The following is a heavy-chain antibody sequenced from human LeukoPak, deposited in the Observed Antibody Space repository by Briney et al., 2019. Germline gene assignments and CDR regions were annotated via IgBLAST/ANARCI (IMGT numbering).Heavy chain of an antibody. J-gene: IGHJ4*02. D-gene: IGHD1-26*01. Sequence: ASVKVSCKASGYTFTGYYMHWVRQAPGQGLEWMGWINPNSGGTNYAQKFQGRVTMTSDTSISTAYMELSRLRSDDTAVYYCAREPIVGATGYFDYWGQGTLVTVSS. CDR2: INPNSGGT. CDR1: GYTFTGYY. CDR3: AREPIVGATGYFDY. V-gene: IGHV1-2*02.